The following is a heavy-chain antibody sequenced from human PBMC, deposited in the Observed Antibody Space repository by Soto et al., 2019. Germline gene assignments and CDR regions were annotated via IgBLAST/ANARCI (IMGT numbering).Heavy chain of an antibody. J-gene: IGHJ3*02. Sequence: AVKVSCKASGYTFTSYGISWVRQAPGQGLEWMGWISAYNGNTNYAQKLQGRVTMTTDTSTSTAYMELRSLRSDDTAVYYCARDPRITIFGVDLDAFDIWGQGTMVTVSS. D-gene: IGHD3-3*01. CDR3: ARDPRITIFGVDLDAFDI. CDR2: ISAYNGNT. CDR1: GYTFTSYG. V-gene: IGHV1-18*04.